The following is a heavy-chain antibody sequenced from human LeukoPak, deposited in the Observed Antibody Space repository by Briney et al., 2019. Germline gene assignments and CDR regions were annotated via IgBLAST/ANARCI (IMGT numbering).Heavy chain of an antibody. Sequence: SETLSLTCIVSGVSISSYYWSWIRQPPGKGLEWIGYIYYSGSTNYNPSLKSRVTISVDTSKKQFSLNLSSVIAADTAVYYCAGVSGTSWYSSGYWGQGTLVTVSS. CDR2: IYYSGST. V-gene: IGHV4-59*01. D-gene: IGHD6-13*01. CDR3: AGVSGTSWYSSGY. CDR1: GVSISSYY. J-gene: IGHJ4*02.